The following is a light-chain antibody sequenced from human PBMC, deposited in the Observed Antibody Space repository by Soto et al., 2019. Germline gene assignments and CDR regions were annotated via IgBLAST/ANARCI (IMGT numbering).Light chain of an antibody. V-gene: IGLV2-23*02. Sequence: QSALTQPPSASGSPGQSVTISCTGTSSDVGGYDYVSWYQQHPGKAPKLMIYEVSKRPSGVSNRFSGSKSGNTASLTISGLQAEDETDYYCCSYAGSSIYYVFGTGTKLTVL. J-gene: IGLJ1*01. CDR2: EVS. CDR3: CSYAGSSIYYV. CDR1: SSDVGGYDY.